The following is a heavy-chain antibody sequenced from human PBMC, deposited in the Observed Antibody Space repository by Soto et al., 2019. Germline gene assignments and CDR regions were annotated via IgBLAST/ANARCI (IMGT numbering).Heavy chain of an antibody. D-gene: IGHD6-25*01. CDR3: ARAAVLTFTRFYDVDV. CDR2: LIPMFGTT. CDR1: GGTFSSYS. J-gene: IGHJ6*02. V-gene: IGHV1-69*18. Sequence: QVQLVQSGAEVKTPGSSVKVSCEASGGTFSSYSINWVRQAPGQGLEWMGRLIPMFGTTDYAQRFQGRVTFDADASTNTAYMEVTDLTSEDTAVYYCARAAVLTFTRFYDVDVWGQGTTVTVSS.